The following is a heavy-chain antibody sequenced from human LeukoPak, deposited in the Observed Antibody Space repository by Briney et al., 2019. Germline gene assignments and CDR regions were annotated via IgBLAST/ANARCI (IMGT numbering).Heavy chain of an antibody. CDR3: ARDESSNYWYYYYGMDV. CDR2: IKQDGSEK. J-gene: IGHJ6*02. CDR1: GFTFSSYR. Sequence: GGSLRLSCAASGFTFSSYRMSWVRQAPGKGLEWVANIKQDGSEKYYVDSVKGRFTISRDNAKNSLYLQMNSLRAEDTAVYYCARDESSNYWYYYYGMDVWGQGTTVTVSS. V-gene: IGHV3-7*01. D-gene: IGHD4-11*01.